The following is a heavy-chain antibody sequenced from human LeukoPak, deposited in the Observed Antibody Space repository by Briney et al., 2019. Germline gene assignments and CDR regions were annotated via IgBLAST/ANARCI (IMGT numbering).Heavy chain of an antibody. Sequence: PSETLSLTCTVSGGSISSSSYYWGWIRQPPGKGLEWIGSIYYSGSTYYNPSLKSRVTISVDTSKNQFSLKLSSVTAADTAVYYCARHAEEWAAASTKYYYYMDVWGKGTTVTVSS. CDR1: GGSISSSSYY. CDR3: ARHAEEWAAASTKYYYYMDV. D-gene: IGHD6-13*01. CDR2: IYYSGST. J-gene: IGHJ6*03. V-gene: IGHV4-39*01.